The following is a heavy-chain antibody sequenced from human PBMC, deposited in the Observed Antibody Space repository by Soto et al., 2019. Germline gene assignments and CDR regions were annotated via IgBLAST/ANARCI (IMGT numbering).Heavy chain of an antibody. CDR3: ARDRGVGAPNPYYFDY. CDR2: IRADNGYT. CDR1: GYTFTSFG. J-gene: IGHJ4*02. Sequence: GASVKVSCKASGYTFTSFGLTWVRQAPGQGPEWMGWIRADNGYTKYAQSLQGRVTMTTDTSTSTAFMELSSLRSDDTAVYYCARDRGVGAPNPYYFDYWGQGTLVTVSS. V-gene: IGHV1-18*01. D-gene: IGHD1-26*01.